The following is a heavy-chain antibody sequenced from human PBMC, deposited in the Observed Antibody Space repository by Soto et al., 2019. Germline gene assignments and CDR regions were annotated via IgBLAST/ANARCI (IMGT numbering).Heavy chain of an antibody. CDR3: AREYYYGDSTLEGGVVVGAPTVIDIPNPLQSLP. CDR2: ISAYNGNT. D-gene: IGHD3-10*01. J-gene: IGHJ5*02. V-gene: IGHV1-18*04. Sequence: ASVKVSCKASENTFSTYSLHWVRQAPGQGLEWMGWISAYNGNTNYAQKLQGRVTMTTDTSTSTAYMELRSLRSDDTAVYYCAREYYYGDSTLEGGVVVGAPTVIDIPNPLQSLPWG. CDR1: ENTFSTYS.